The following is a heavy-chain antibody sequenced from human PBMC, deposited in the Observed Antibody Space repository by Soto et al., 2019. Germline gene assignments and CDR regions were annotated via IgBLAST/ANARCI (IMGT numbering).Heavy chain of an antibody. Sequence: EVQLLESGGGLVQPGGSLRLACAASGFTLGRYGMSWVRQAPGKGLEWVSAVSPNGHGIYYADSVRGRFTISRYFSKNTVLLHMDSQRAEDTAVYYCANDRDYPRDSCHYLAQGPLVAVPS. CDR3: ANDRDYPRDSCHY. J-gene: IGHJ4*02. CDR1: GFTLGRYG. D-gene: IGHD2-15*01. CDR2: VSPNGHGI. V-gene: IGHV3-23*01.